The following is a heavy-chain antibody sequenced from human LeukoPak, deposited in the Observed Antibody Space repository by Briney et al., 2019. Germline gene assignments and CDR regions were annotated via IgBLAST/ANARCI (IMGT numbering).Heavy chain of an antibody. V-gene: IGHV4-30-2*01. J-gene: IGHJ4*02. CDR1: GGSISSGGYS. CDR3: ARGGYIAATVDY. CDR2: IYHSGST. D-gene: IGHD6-6*01. Sequence: SQTLSLTCAVSGGSISSGGYSWSWIRQPPGKGLEWIGYIYHSGSTYYNPSLKSRVTISVDRSKNQFSLKLSPVTAADTAVYYCARGGYIAATVDYWGQGTLVTVSS.